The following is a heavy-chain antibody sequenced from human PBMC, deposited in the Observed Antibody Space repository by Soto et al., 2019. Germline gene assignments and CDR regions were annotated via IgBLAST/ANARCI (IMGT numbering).Heavy chain of an antibody. J-gene: IGHJ4*02. D-gene: IGHD5-12*01. CDR2: IKKDGADK. CDR3: ARGFATDY. CDR1: GFTVSDSW. Sequence: EVQLVESRGGLVQPGGSLRLSCAACGFTVSDSWMSWVRQAPGKGLEWVANIKKDGADKYYVDSVKGRFTISRDNAKSSLYLQMNDLRAEDTAVYYCARGFATDYWGQGTLVTVSS. V-gene: IGHV3-7*01.